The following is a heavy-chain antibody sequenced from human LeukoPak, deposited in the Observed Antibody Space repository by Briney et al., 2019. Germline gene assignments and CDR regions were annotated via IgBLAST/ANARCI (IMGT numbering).Heavy chain of an antibody. J-gene: IGHJ4*02. Sequence: ASVKVSCKASGYTFTGYYMHWVRQAPGQGLEWMGRINPNSGGTNYAQKFQGRVTMTRDTSISTAYMELSRLRSDDTAVYYCARGDEMIVVVIGGGYFDYWGQGTLVTVSS. CDR3: ARGDEMIVVVIGGGYFDY. CDR2: INPNSGGT. V-gene: IGHV1-2*06. D-gene: IGHD3-22*01. CDR1: GYTFTGYY.